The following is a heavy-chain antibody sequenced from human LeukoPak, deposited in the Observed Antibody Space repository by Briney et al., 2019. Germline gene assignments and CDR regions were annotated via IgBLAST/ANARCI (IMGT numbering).Heavy chain of an antibody. J-gene: IGHJ4*02. CDR1: GYTFTGYY. V-gene: IGHV1-2*02. Sequence: GASVKVSCKASGYTFTGYYMHWVRQAPGQGLEWMGWINPNSGGTNYAQKFQGRVTMTRDTSISTAYMELSSLRSEDTAVYYCARGRSLFGVVIEDYWGQGTLVTGSS. D-gene: IGHD3-3*01. CDR2: INPNSGGT. CDR3: ARGRSLFGVVIEDY.